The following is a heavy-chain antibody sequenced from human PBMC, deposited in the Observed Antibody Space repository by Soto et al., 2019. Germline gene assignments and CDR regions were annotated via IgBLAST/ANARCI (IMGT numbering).Heavy chain of an antibody. CDR1: GFTFSSYW. V-gene: IGHV3-7*01. CDR3: ARDSGLRYFDWSEDV. J-gene: IGHJ6*02. Sequence: GGSLRFSCAASGFTFSSYWMSWVRQAPGKGLEWVANIKQDGSEKYYVDSVKGRFTISRDNAKNSLYLQMNSLRAEDTAVYYCARDSGLRYFDWSEDVWGQGTTVTVSS. CDR2: IKQDGSEK. D-gene: IGHD3-9*01.